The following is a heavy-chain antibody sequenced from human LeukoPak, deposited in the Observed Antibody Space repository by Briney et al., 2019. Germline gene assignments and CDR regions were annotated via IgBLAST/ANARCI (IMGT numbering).Heavy chain of an antibody. J-gene: IGHJ4*02. D-gene: IGHD4-17*01. CDR3: ARDPVDYGDYSTFDY. V-gene: IGHV3-74*01. CDR2: IITDGTST. CDR1: GFTFSSYW. Sequence: PGGSLRLSCTASGFTFSSYWLHWFRQTPGKGLVWVSRIITDGTSTSYADSVKGRFTISRDNAKTTLYLQMNSLRAEDRPVYYCARDPVDYGDYSTFDYWGQGTLVTVSS.